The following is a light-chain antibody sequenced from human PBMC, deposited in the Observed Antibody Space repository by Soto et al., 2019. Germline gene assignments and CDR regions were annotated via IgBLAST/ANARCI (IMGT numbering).Light chain of an antibody. CDR3: QQYDKWPIT. V-gene: IGKV3-15*01. Sequence: EIVMTQSPATLSVSPGERVTLSCRATQSVSRNLAWYQQKPGQAPRLLIYDASTRATAFPARFSGSGSGTEFTLSISSLQSEDFAVYFCQQYDKWPITFGQGTRLE. CDR1: QSVSRN. J-gene: IGKJ5*01. CDR2: DAS.